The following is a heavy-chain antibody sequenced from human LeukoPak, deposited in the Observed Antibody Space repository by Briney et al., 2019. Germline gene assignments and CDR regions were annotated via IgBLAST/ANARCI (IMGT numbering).Heavy chain of an antibody. Sequence: KSSETLSLTCAVYGGSFSGYYWSWIRQPPGKGLEWIGEINHSGSTNYNPSLKSRVTISVDTSKNQFSLKLSSVTAADTAVYYCARDLGYCTNGVCHTRFDYWGQGTLVAVSS. J-gene: IGHJ4*02. CDR1: GGSFSGYY. CDR3: ARDLGYCTNGVCHTRFDY. CDR2: INHSGST. V-gene: IGHV4-34*01. D-gene: IGHD2-8*01.